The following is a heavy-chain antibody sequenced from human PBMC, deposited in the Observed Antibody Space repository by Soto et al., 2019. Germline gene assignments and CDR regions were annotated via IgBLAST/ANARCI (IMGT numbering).Heavy chain of an antibody. CDR3: ERHQSGDNGFDP. J-gene: IGHJ5*02. CDR2: IDARDSYT. CDR1: GYTFTNYW. Sequence: GESLKISCKGSGYTFTNYWISWVRQMPGKGLEWMGRIDARDSYTTYSPSFQGHVTISVDKSISTAYLQWNSLNASNTAMYYCERHQSGDNGFDPWGQGTLVTVSS. V-gene: IGHV5-10-1*01.